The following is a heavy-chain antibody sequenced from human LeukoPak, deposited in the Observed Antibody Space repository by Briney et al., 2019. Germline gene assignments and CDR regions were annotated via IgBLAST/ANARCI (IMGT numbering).Heavy chain of an antibody. Sequence: GRSLRLSCAASGFTFDDYAMHWVRRAPGKGLEWVSGISWNSGSIGYADSVKGRFTISRDNAKNSLYLQMNSLRAEDTALYYCAKSSGNYLNYYYYMDVWGKGTTVTISS. J-gene: IGHJ6*03. CDR2: ISWNSGSI. D-gene: IGHD3-10*01. V-gene: IGHV3-9*01. CDR3: AKSSGNYLNYYYYMDV. CDR1: GFTFDDYA.